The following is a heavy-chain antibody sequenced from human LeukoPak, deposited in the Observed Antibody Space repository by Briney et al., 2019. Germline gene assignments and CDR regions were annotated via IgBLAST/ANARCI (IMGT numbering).Heavy chain of an antibody. CDR3: AKNGGDTYGTGHFDY. V-gene: IGHV3-23*01. J-gene: IGHJ4*02. D-gene: IGHD3-10*01. CDR1: GFTFNTYA. Sequence: GGSLRLSCAASGFTFNTYAMTWVRQAPGKGLEWVSAIGGSGGDTYYADSVRGRFTISRDNSQNTLYLQMNSLRGEDTALYYCAKNGGDTYGTGHFDYWGQGTLVTVSS. CDR2: IGGSGGDT.